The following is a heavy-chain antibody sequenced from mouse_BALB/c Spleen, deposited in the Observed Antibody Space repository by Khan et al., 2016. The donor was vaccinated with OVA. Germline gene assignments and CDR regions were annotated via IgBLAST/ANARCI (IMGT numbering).Heavy chain of an antibody. Sequence: EVHLVESGGDLVKPGGSLKLSCAASGFTFSTYGMSWVRQTPDKRLEWVATISSGGHYPYYPDSVKGRFTISRDNAKSTLYLQMSSLKSEDTAIYYCARLAYYYNSEGFAYWGQGTLVTVSA. CDR3: ARLAYYYNSEGFAY. V-gene: IGHV5-6*01. CDR2: ISSGGHYP. J-gene: IGHJ3*01. CDR1: GFTFSTYG. D-gene: IGHD1-1*01.